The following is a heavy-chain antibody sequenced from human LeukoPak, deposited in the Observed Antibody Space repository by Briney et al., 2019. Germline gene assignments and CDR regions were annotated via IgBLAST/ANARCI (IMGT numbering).Heavy chain of an antibody. CDR3: ARGYRTPLSQWLRPFDY. J-gene: IGHJ4*02. Sequence: GASVKVSCKASGYTFTGYYMHWVRQAPGQGLEWMGWISAYNGNTNYAQKLQGRVTMTTDTSTSTAYMELRSLRSDDTAVHYCARGYRTPLSQWLRPFDYWGQGTLVTVSS. CDR2: ISAYNGNT. CDR1: GYTFTGYY. V-gene: IGHV1-18*04. D-gene: IGHD6-19*01.